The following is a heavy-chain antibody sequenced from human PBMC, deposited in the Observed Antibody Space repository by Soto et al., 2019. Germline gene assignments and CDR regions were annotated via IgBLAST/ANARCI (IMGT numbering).Heavy chain of an antibody. V-gene: IGHV4-59*01. CDR1: GGSLSSYY. J-gene: IGHJ6*02. Sequence: SETLSLTCTVAGGSLSSYYWSWIRQPPGKGLEWIRYIYYSGSTNYNPSLKSRVTISVDTSKNQFSLKLSSVTAADTAVYYCTSDTGRVYYGMDVWGQGTTVTVSS. CDR2: IYYSGST. CDR3: TSDTGRVYYGMDV. D-gene: IGHD3-10*01.